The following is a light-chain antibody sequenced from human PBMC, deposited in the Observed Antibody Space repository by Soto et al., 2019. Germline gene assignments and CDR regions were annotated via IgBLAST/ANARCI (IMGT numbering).Light chain of an antibody. CDR2: WAT. Sequence: DIVMIQSPDSLAVSLGERATINCKSSQSLLYSSDNKNYLAWYQQTPGQPPKLLIFWATTRESGVPDRFSGSGSGTDFTLTISSLQAEDVAVYYCQQYASLPLTFGGGTKVDIK. CDR1: QSLLYSSDNKNY. V-gene: IGKV4-1*01. CDR3: QQYASLPLT. J-gene: IGKJ4*01.